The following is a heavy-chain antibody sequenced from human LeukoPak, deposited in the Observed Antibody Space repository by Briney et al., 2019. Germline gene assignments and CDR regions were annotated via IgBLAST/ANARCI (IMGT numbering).Heavy chain of an antibody. Sequence: SETLSLTCAVYGGPFSGYYWSWLRQPPGKGLEWIGEINHSGSTNYNPSLKSRVTISVDTSKHQLSLNLSSVTAADTAVYYCASSRRGTADPDSWGQGTLVTVSS. J-gene: IGHJ4*02. CDR2: INHSGST. V-gene: IGHV4-34*01. CDR3: ASSRRGTADPDS. D-gene: IGHD6-13*01. CDR1: GGPFSGYY.